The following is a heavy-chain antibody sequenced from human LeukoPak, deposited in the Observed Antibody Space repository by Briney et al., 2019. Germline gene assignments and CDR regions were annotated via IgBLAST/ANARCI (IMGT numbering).Heavy chain of an antibody. CDR2: ISSSGSTI. Sequence: PGGSLRLSCAASGFTFGSYEMNWVRQAPGKGLEWVSYISSSGSTIYYADSVKGRFTISRDNAKNSLYLQMNSLRAEDTAVYYCARGGIAAAGRDVPTMLNWFDPWGQGTLVTVSS. V-gene: IGHV3-48*03. J-gene: IGHJ5*02. CDR1: GFTFGSYE. D-gene: IGHD6-13*01. CDR3: ARGGIAAAGRDVPTMLNWFDP.